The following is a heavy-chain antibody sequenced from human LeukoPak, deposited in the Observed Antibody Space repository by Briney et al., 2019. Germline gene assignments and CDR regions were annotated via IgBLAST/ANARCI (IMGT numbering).Heavy chain of an antibody. CDR3: ARLTHLNTAMVYNYFDY. CDR1: GDSVSSNSAA. Sequence: SQTLSLTCAISGDSVSSNSAAWNWIRQSPSRGLEWLGRTYYRSKWYNDYAVSVKSRITINPDTSKNQFSLQLNSVTAADTAVYYCARLTHLNTAMVYNYFDYWGQGTLVTVSS. D-gene: IGHD5-18*01. V-gene: IGHV6-1*01. J-gene: IGHJ4*02. CDR2: TYYRSKWYN.